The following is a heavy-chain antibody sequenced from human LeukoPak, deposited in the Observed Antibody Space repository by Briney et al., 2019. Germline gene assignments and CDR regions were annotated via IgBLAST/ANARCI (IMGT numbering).Heavy chain of an antibody. CDR3: VSGEQHPYYYYGMDV. CDR1: GGTFSSYA. CDR2: IIPIFGTA. Sequence: ASVKVSCKASGGTFSSYAISWVRQAPGQGLEWMGGIIPIFGTANYAQKFQGRVTITADESTGTAYMELSSLRSEDKAVYYCVSGEQHPYYYYGMDVWGQGTTVTVSS. J-gene: IGHJ6*02. V-gene: IGHV1-69*13. D-gene: IGHD6-13*01.